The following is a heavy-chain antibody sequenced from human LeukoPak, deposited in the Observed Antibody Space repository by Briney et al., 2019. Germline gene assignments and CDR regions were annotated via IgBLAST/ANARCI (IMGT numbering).Heavy chain of an antibody. J-gene: IGHJ4*02. V-gene: IGHV3-33*01. CDR3: ARPRLSHYDSSGFYPFDY. D-gene: IGHD3-22*01. CDR1: AFPFSSYG. CDR2: IWHDGSYK. Sequence: GGSLRLSCTTSAFPFSSYGMHWVRQAPGKGLEWVAVIWHDGSYKYYADSVKGRFTISRDNSKDTLYLQMNSLRAEDTAVYYCARPRLSHYDSSGFYPFDYWGQGTLVTVSS.